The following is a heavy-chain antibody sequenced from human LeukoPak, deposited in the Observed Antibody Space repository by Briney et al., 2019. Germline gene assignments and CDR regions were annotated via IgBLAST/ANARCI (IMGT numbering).Heavy chain of an antibody. J-gene: IGHJ4*02. CDR2: INPSGGST. V-gene: IGHV1-46*01. CDR1: GYTFTSYY. CDR3: AREAGGYYDSSGYTH. Sequence: ASVKVSCKASGYTFTSYYMHWVRQAPGQGLEWMGVINPSGGSTSYAQKFQGRVTMTRDTSTSTVYMELSSLRSEDTAVYYCAREAGGYYDSSGYTHWGQGTLVTVSS. D-gene: IGHD3-22*01.